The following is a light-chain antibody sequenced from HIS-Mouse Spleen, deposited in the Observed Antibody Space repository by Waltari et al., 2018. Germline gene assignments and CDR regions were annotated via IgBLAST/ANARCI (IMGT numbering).Light chain of an antibody. V-gene: IGLV3-21*03. CDR3: QVWDSSSDHPYV. CDR1: NIGSKS. J-gene: IGLJ1*01. Sequence: SYVLTQPPSVSVAPGKTARITCGGNNIGSKSVNWYQQKPGQAPGLVVYDDSDRPSGIPERFSGSNSGNTATLTISRVEAGDEADYYCQVWDSSSDHPYVFGTGTKVTVL. CDR2: DDS.